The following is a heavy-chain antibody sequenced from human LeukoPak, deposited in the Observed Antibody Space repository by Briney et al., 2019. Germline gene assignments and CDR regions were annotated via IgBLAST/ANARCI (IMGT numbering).Heavy chain of an antibody. CDR3: AKDPYRVVVATGNYLDP. CDR1: GFTFYNYG. D-gene: IGHD2-21*01. J-gene: IGHJ5*02. V-gene: IGHV3-30*18. Sequence: GGSLRLSCAASGFTFYNYGMHWVRQAPGKGLEWVAVISHDGSNIHYGDSVKGRFTISRDNSKNTLYLQMNSLRVEDTAVYYCAKDPYRVVVATGNYLDPWGQGTLVTVSS. CDR2: ISHDGSNI.